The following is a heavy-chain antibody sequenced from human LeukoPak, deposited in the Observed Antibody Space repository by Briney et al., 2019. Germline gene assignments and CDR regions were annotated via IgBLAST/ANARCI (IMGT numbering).Heavy chain of an antibody. CDR3: ARELYVAVAGTAPNWFDP. J-gene: IGHJ5*02. CDR1: GGSFSGYY. V-gene: IGHV4-34*01. Sequence: PSETLSLTCAVYGGSFSGYYCSWIRQPPGKGLKWIGEINHSGSTNYNPSLKSRVTISVDTSKNQFSLKLSSVTAADTAVYYCARELYVAVAGTAPNWFDPWGQGTLVTVSS. CDR2: INHSGST. D-gene: IGHD6-19*01.